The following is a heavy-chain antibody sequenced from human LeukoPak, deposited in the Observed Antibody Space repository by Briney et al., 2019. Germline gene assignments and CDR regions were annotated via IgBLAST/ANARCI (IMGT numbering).Heavy chain of an antibody. J-gene: IGHJ4*02. D-gene: IGHD6-13*01. Sequence: PGGPLRLSCAVSGFTSSSYAMSWVRQAPGKGLEWVSTISGSGDNTYSADSVRGRFTISRDNSKNTLYLQMNSLRAEDTAIYYCAKVSWANYFDYWGQGTLVTVSS. CDR1: GFTSSSYA. CDR3: AKVSWANYFDY. V-gene: IGHV3-23*01. CDR2: ISGSGDNT.